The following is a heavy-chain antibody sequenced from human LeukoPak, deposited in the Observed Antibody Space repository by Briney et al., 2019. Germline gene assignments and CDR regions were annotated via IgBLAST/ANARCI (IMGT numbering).Heavy chain of an antibody. J-gene: IGHJ6*02. D-gene: IGHD3-3*01. CDR1: GFTFSSYA. CDR2: ISYDGSNK. CDR3: ARGFLEWLLSYGMDV. Sequence: PGRSLRLSCAASGFTFSSYAMHWVRQAPGKGLELVAVISYDGSNKYYADSVKGRFTISRDNSKNTLYLQMNSLRAEDTAVYYCARGFLEWLLSYGMDVWGQGTTVTVSS. V-gene: IGHV3-30-3*01.